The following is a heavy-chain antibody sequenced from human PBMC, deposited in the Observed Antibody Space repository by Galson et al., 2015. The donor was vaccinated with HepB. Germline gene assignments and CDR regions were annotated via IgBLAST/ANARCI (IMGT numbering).Heavy chain of an antibody. V-gene: IGHV3-33*01. D-gene: IGHD2-2*01. Sequence: SLRLSCAASGFTFSSYGMHWVRQAPGKGLEWVAVIWYDGSNKYYADSVKGRFTISRDNSKNTLYLQMNSLRAEDTAVYYCAREDDCSSTSCDRGVIDYWGQGTLVTVSS. CDR3: AREDDCSSTSCDRGVIDY. CDR1: GFTFSSYG. CDR2: IWYDGSNK. J-gene: IGHJ4*02.